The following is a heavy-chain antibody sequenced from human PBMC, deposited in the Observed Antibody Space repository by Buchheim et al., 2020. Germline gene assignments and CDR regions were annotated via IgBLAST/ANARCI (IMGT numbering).Heavy chain of an antibody. V-gene: IGHV3-48*01. CDR3: ARDWGAGYSDY. D-gene: IGHD3-16*01. Sequence: EVQLMESGGGLVQPGGSLRLSCAASGFTFNTYAMNWIRQTPGKGLEWLSYISSSSSLIYYADSVKGRFTISRDNAKDSLYLQMGSLGAEDTAMYYCARDWGAGYSDYWGQGTL. J-gene: IGHJ4*02. CDR2: ISSSSSLI. CDR1: GFTFNTYA.